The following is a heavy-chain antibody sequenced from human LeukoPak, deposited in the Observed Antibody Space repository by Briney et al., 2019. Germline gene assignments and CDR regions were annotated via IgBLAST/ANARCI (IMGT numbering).Heavy chain of an antibody. D-gene: IGHD3-22*01. CDR2: ISYDGSNK. CDR3: ARDWVTYDSSGYHTGGFDY. J-gene: IGHJ4*02. V-gene: IGHV3-30*04. Sequence: QPGGSLRLSCAASGFTFSSYAMHWVRQAPGKGLEWVAVISYDGSNKYYADSVKGRFTISRDNSKNTLYLQMNSLRAEDTAVYYCARDWVTYDSSGYHTGGFDYWGQGTLVTVSS. CDR1: GFTFSSYA.